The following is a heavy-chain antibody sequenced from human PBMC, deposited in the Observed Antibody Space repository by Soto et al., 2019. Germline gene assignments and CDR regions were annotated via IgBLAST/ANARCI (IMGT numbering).Heavy chain of an antibody. CDR3: ANPNHYSGNNRQAYYFDY. Sequence: ASVKVSCKASGYTFTSYDINWVRQATGQGLEWMGWMNPNSGNTGYAQKFQGRVTMTRNTSISTAYMELSSLRSEDTAVYYCANPNHYSGNNRQAYYFDYWGQGTLVTVSS. CDR2: MNPNSGNT. CDR1: GYTFTSYD. J-gene: IGHJ4*02. D-gene: IGHD4-4*01. V-gene: IGHV1-8*01.